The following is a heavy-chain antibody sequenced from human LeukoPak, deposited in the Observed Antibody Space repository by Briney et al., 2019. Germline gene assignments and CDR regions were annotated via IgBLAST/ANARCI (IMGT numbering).Heavy chain of an antibody. Sequence: GGSLRLSCAASGFTFSRYGMHWVRQASGKGLERVALISYDGSNKYYADSVKGRFTISRDNSKNTLYLQMNSLRPEDTAVYYCARDNWNYFDYWGQGTLVTVSS. J-gene: IGHJ4*02. D-gene: IGHD3-3*01. CDR2: ISYDGSNK. CDR3: ARDNWNYFDY. CDR1: GFTFSRYG. V-gene: IGHV3-30*03.